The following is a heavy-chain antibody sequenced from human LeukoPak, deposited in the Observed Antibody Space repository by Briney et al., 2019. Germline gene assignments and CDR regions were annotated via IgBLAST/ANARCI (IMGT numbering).Heavy chain of an antibody. CDR3: ARSLVVAANYFDY. D-gene: IGHD3-22*01. CDR1: GGSISSSSYY. V-gene: IGHV4-39*01. J-gene: IGHJ4*02. CDR2: IYYSGST. Sequence: PSETLSLTCTVSGGSISSSSYYWGWIRQPPGKGLEWIGSIYYSGSTYYNPSLKSRVTISADTSKNQFSLKLSSVTAADTAVYYCARSLVVAANYFDYWGQGTLVTVSS.